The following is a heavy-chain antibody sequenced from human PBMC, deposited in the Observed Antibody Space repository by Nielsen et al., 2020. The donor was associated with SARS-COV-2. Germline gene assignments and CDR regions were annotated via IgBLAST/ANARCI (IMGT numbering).Heavy chain of an antibody. CDR3: ARDLRNSGALDY. CDR1: GYTFTSYA. CDR2: INAGNGNT. J-gene: IGHJ4*02. D-gene: IGHD2-15*01. V-gene: IGHV1-3*01. Sequence: ASVKVSCKASGYTFTSYAMHWVRQAPAQRLEWMGWINAGNGNTKYSQKFQGRVTITRDTSASTAYMELSSLKSEDTAVYYCARDLRNSGALDYWGQGTLVTVSS.